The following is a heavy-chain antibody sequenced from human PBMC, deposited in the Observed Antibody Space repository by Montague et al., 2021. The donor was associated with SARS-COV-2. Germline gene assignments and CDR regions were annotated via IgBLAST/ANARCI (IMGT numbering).Heavy chain of an antibody. CDR3: ARLPYDNSYGMDV. J-gene: IGHJ6*02. Sequence: SETLSLTCTVSGGSISTYYWNWIRQFPGKGLEWIGYIDYSGSTNYNPSLQSRVIMSVDRSKIQFSLKLNSVTAADTAIYYCARLPYDNSYGMDVWGQGTTVTASS. D-gene: IGHD3-9*01. V-gene: IGHV4-59*01. CDR2: IDYSGST. CDR1: GGSISTYY.